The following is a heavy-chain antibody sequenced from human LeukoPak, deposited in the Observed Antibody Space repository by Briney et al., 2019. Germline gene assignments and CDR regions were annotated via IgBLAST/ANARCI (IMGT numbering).Heavy chain of an antibody. Sequence: SGTLSLTCAVSGGSISSSNWWSRVRQPPGKGLEWIGEIFHSGSTNYNPSLKSRVTISVDKSKNQFSLKLSSVTAADTAVYYCARYSYGHDAFDIWGQGTMVTVSS. CDR1: GGSISSSNW. CDR3: ARYSYGHDAFDI. CDR2: IFHSGST. V-gene: IGHV4-4*02. D-gene: IGHD5-18*01. J-gene: IGHJ3*02.